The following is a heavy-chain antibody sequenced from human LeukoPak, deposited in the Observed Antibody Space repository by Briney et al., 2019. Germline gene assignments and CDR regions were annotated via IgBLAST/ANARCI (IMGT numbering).Heavy chain of an antibody. CDR2: INPSGGGT. V-gene: IGHV1-46*02. D-gene: IGHD4-23*01. CDR3: VTDEGGGGKSVG. CDR1: GYTFNNYY. J-gene: IGHJ4*02. Sequence: ASVRVSCKASGYTFNNYYMHWVRQAPGQGLEWMGIINPSGGGTSYAQKFQGRVTVTRDTSTSTVYLDLNSLRSEDTAVYYCVTDEGGGGKSVGWGQGPLVPVSS.